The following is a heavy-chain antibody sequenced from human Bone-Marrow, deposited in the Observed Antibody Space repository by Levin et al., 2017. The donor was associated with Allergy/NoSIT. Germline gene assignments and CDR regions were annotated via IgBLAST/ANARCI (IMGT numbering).Heavy chain of an antibody. Sequence: LSLTCAASGFPFSGFWMHWVRQAPGEGLVWVSHINSDGSNTNYADSVKGRFTISRDNAKNTLYLQMNSLRAEDTSVYFCARGGCSSTSCLADWGQGTLVTVSS. CDR1: GFPFSGFW. V-gene: IGHV3-74*01. CDR3: ARGGCSSTSCLAD. CDR2: INSDGSNT. J-gene: IGHJ4*02. D-gene: IGHD2-2*01.